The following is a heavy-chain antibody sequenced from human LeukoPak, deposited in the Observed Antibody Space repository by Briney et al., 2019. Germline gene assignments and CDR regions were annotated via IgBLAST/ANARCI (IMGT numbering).Heavy chain of an antibody. CDR1: GGSLSRSNW. J-gene: IGHJ4*02. Sequence: PSETLSLTCAVPGGSLSRSNWWSWVRQPPGKGLEWSREIYHSGSTNYNQSLKSRVTISVDTSKNQFYLQLNSVTPEDTAEYYCARDVGGSYLGTPKKFVGYWGQGTLVTVSS. D-gene: IGHD1-26*01. CDR2: IYHSGST. CDR3: ARDVGGSYLGTPKKFVGY. V-gene: IGHV4-4*02.